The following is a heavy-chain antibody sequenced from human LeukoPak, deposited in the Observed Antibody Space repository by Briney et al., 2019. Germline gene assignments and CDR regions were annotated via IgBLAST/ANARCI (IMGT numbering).Heavy chain of an antibody. Sequence: HPGGSLRPSCAASGFTFSSYWMSWVRQAPGKGLEWVAVISYDGSNKYYADSVKGRFTISRDNSKNTLYLQMNSLRAEDTAVYYCAKEGPTGPRYYYYMDVWGKGTTVTVSS. CDR2: ISYDGSNK. CDR3: AKEGPTGPRYYYYMDV. D-gene: IGHD1-14*01. CDR1: GFTFSSYW. V-gene: IGHV3-30*18. J-gene: IGHJ6*03.